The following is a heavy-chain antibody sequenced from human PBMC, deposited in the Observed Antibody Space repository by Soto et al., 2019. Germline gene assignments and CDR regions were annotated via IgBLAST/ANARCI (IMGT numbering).Heavy chain of an antibody. CDR2: IIPIFRSS. CDR1: VGTFTDYA. J-gene: IGHJ4*02. CDR3: AKDVGFQQHLFVFDL. Sequence: GASLKVSCKASVGTFTDYAFSWVRQAPGQGLEWMGGIIPIFRSSNFAQKFQGRLTIFADASAGTAYMELSSLRSDDTAIYYCAKDVGFQQHLFVFDLWGQGTLVTVSS. V-gene: IGHV1-69*13. D-gene: IGHD3-10*02.